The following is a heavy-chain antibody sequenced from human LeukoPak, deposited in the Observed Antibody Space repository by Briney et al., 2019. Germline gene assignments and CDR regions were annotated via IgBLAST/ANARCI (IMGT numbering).Heavy chain of an antibody. V-gene: IGHV4-39*01. CDR3: ARPSNYGGNSGDFDY. CDR1: GGSISSSSYY. Sequence: PSETLSLTCTVSGGSISSSSYYWGWIRQPPGKGLEWIGSIYYSGSTYYNPSLKSRVTISVDTSKNQFSLKLSSVTAADTAVYYCARPSNYGGNSGDFDYWAREPWSPSPQ. D-gene: IGHD4-23*01. CDR2: IYYSGST. J-gene: IGHJ4*02.